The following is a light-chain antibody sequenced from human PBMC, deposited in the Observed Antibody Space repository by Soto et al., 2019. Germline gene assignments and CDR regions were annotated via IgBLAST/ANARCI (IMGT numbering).Light chain of an antibody. CDR3: QQYGNTPRT. CDR1: QSVNNNY. V-gene: IGKV3-20*01. CDR2: DAS. Sequence: IVLTQSPGTLSLSPWEIATLSCRASQSVNNNYLAWYQQKSGQAPRLLIYDASSRATGTPGRFSGSGSGTDFTLTISRLEPEDFAVYYCQQYGNTPRTFGQGTKVDIK. J-gene: IGKJ1*01.